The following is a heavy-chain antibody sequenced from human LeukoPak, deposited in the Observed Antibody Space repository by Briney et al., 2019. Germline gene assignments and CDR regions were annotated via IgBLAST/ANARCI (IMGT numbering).Heavy chain of an antibody. V-gene: IGHV4-39*01. CDR3: AIGGIWNHPTFDY. Sequence: PSETLSLTCTVSGGSISSSSYYWGWIRQPPGKGLEWIGSIYYSGSTYYNPSLKSRVTISVDTSKNQFSLKLSSVTAADTAVYYCAIGGIWNHPTFDYWGQGTLVTVSS. D-gene: IGHD1-14*01. J-gene: IGHJ4*02. CDR1: GGSISSSSYY. CDR2: IYYSGST.